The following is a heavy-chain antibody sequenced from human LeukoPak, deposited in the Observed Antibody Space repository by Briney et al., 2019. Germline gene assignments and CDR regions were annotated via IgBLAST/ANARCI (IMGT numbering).Heavy chain of an antibody. CDR3: AKDLSWWATADY. J-gene: IGHJ4*02. Sequence: GGSLRLSCKASGFTITGNAMSWVRQAPGRGLEWVSGVGSDDRTHHTDSVGGRFTISRDNSMNTVYLQMNSLRGEDTAIYYCAKDLSWWATADYWGQGALVTVSS. CDR2: VGSDDRT. D-gene: IGHD2-15*01. CDR1: GFTITGNA. V-gene: IGHV3-23*01.